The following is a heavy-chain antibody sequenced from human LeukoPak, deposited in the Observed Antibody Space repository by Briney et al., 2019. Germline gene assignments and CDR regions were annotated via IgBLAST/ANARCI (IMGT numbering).Heavy chain of an antibody. V-gene: IGHV4-61*10. CDR2: IYTSGST. J-gene: IGHJ5*02. CDR3: ARGGYYGSGNDFRFDP. D-gene: IGHD3-10*01. Sequence: SETLSLTCTVSGDSISSGSYYWNWIRQPAGKGLEWIGHIYTSGSTHYNPSLKSRVTISVDTSKSQFSLKLSSVTAADTAIYYCARGGYYGSGNDFRFDPWGQGTLVTVSS. CDR1: GDSISSGSYY.